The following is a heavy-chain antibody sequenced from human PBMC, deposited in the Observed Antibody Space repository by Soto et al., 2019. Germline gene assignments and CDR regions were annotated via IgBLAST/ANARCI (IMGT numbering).Heavy chain of an antibody. V-gene: IGHV1-46*03. CDR3: ARGGEEGNAFDI. CDR1: GYTFTSYY. CDR2: INPSGGST. J-gene: IGHJ3*02. D-gene: IGHD7-27*01. Sequence: GXSVKVSCKASGYTFTSYYMHWGRQAPGQGLEWMGIINPSGGSTSYAQKFQGRVTMTRDTSTSTVYMELSRMRSEDTAVYYCARGGEEGNAFDIWGQGTMVTVSS.